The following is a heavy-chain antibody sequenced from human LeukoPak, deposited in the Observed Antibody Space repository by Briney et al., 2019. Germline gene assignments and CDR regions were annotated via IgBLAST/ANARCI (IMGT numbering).Heavy chain of an antibody. Sequence: GGSLRLSCAASGFTFSSYAMSWVRQAPGKGLEWVSAISGSGGSTYYADSVKGRFTISRDNSKNTLYLQMDTLRAEDTAVYYCAKGSSTNSYYFGSWGPGTLVTVSS. CDR1: GFTFSSYA. V-gene: IGHV3-23*01. CDR3: AKGSSTNSYYFGS. J-gene: IGHJ4*02. CDR2: ISGSGGST. D-gene: IGHD1-1*01.